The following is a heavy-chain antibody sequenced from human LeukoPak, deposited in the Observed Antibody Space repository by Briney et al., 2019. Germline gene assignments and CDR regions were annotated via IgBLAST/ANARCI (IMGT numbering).Heavy chain of an antibody. D-gene: IGHD1-14*01. V-gene: IGHV3-74*01. CDR2: ISSDGSNT. CDR1: GFTFSNSY. Sequence: HTGGSLRLSCSASGFTFSNSYMYWVRQAPGKGLVWVSRISSDGSNTIYADSVKGRFTISRDNTKRTLYLQMHGLRAEDTAVYFCASYRRDWGQGTLVTVSS. CDR3: ASYRRD. J-gene: IGHJ4*02.